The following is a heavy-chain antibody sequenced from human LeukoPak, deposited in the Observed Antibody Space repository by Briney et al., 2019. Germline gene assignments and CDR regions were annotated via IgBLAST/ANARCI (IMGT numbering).Heavy chain of an antibody. D-gene: IGHD1-14*01. V-gene: IGHV3-33*01. J-gene: IGHJ3*02. CDR2: IWYDGSNK. CDR1: GFTLSNYG. CDR3: ARNHKAHDAFDI. Sequence: GRSLRLSCAASGFTLSNYGMHWVRQAPGGGLEWVAVIWYDGSNKYYEDSVKGRFTISRDNAKNSLYLQMNSLRAEDTAVYYCARNHKAHDAFDIWGQGTMVTVSS.